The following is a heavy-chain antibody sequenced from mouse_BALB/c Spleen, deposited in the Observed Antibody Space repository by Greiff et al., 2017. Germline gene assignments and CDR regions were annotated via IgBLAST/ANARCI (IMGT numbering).Heavy chain of an antibody. J-gene: IGHJ2*01. CDR1: GYAFSSSW. Sequence: QVQLQQSGPELVKPGASVKISCKASGYAFSSSWMNWVKQRPGQGLEWIGRIYPGDGDTNYNGKFKGKATLTADKSSSTAYMQLSSLTSVDSAVYFCARGSTTVVAVDYWGQGTTLTVSS. D-gene: IGHD1-1*01. CDR2: IYPGDGDT. CDR3: ARGSTTVVAVDY. V-gene: IGHV1-82*01.